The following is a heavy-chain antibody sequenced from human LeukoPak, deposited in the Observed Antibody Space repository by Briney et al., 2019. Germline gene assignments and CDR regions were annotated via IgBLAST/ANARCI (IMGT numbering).Heavy chain of an antibody. CDR1: GFTFSNYA. J-gene: IGHJ4*02. D-gene: IGHD2-2*01. V-gene: IGHV3-48*01. Sequence: GSLRLSCAASGFTFSNYAMSWVRQAPGKGLEWVSYISSSSSTIYCADSVKGRFTISRDNAKNSLYLQMNSLKTEDTAVYYCTRLADCSSTSCYHYWGQGTLVTVSS. CDR2: ISSSSSTI. CDR3: TRLADCSSTSCYHY.